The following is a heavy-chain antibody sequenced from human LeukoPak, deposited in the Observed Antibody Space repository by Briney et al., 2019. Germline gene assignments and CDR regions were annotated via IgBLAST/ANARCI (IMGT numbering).Heavy chain of an antibody. CDR2: INSDGINT. J-gene: IGHJ2*01. CDR1: GFTFSNYW. V-gene: IGHV3-74*01. D-gene: IGHD1-26*01. CDR3: ARVVGAGYFDL. Sequence: GGSLRLSCAASGFTFSNYWMHWVRQAPGKGLVWVSRINSDGINTSYADSVKGRFTISRDNAKNTLNLQMNSLRAEDTAVYYCARVVGAGYFDLWGRGTLVTVSS.